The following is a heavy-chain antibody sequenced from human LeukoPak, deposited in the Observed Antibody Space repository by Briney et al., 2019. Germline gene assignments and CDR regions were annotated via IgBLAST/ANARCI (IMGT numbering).Heavy chain of an antibody. CDR1: GGSISGYY. Sequence: SETLSLTCTASGGSISGYYWSWIRQPAGKGLEWIGRIYTSGSTNYNPSLKSRVTMSVDTSKNQFSLKLSSVTAADTAVYYCATLTRITIFGVVDYWGQGTLVTVSS. V-gene: IGHV4-4*07. CDR3: ATLTRITIFGVVDY. J-gene: IGHJ4*02. CDR2: IYTSGST. D-gene: IGHD3-3*01.